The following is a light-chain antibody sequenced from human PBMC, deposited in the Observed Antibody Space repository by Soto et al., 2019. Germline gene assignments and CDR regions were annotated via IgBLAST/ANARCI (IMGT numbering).Light chain of an antibody. CDR1: QSVNSN. Sequence: EIVMTQSPATLSVSPGETATLSCRASQSVNSNLAWYQQKPGQAPRLLISDASTRAAGLPARFSGSGSGTEFSLTISSLQSGDFAVYFCQQSNNWAKTFGQGTKV. V-gene: IGKV3-15*01. CDR3: QQSNNWAKT. J-gene: IGKJ1*01. CDR2: DAS.